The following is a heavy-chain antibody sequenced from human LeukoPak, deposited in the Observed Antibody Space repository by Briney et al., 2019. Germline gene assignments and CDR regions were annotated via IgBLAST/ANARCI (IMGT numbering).Heavy chain of an antibody. V-gene: IGHV4-59*01. Sequence: SETLSLTCSVSGGSIGSNYWSWVRQPPGKGLEWIGYISYSGDTKYNPSLKSRHSMSVDTSKNQCSLMLTSVTAADTAVYYCARGSGWYPHWGQGTLVTVSS. CDR3: ARGSGWYPH. D-gene: IGHD6-19*01. CDR2: ISYSGDT. CDR1: GGSIGSNY. J-gene: IGHJ1*01.